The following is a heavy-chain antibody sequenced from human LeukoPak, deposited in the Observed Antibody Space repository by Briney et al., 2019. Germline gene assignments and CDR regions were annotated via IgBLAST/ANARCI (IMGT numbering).Heavy chain of an antibody. CDR2: IYFSGNT. V-gene: IGHV4-59*01. D-gene: IGHD4-17*01. J-gene: IGHJ5*02. Sequence: PSETLSLTCTLSGGSITSDHWSWIRHPPGKGLEWIGYIYFSGNTNYNPSLKSRVTISIDTSKKQFSLKLRSVTAADTAVYYCARAHDYGDYKNWFVPWGQGTLVTVSS. CDR1: GGSITSDH. CDR3: ARAHDYGDYKNWFVP.